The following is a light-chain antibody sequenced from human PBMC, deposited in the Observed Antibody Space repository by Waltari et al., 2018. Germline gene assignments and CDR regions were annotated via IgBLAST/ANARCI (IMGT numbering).Light chain of an antibody. Sequence: QSALTQPASVSGSPGQPLTISCTGTNTYLGGNSYVSWYQQHPGKAPKVVIYDVSKRPSGVSDRFSGSKSGNTASLTISGLQAEDEADYYCSSYTSNSLYVFGTGTEVTVL. V-gene: IGLV2-14*01. J-gene: IGLJ1*01. CDR3: SSYTSNSLYV. CDR1: NTYLGGNSY. CDR2: DVS.